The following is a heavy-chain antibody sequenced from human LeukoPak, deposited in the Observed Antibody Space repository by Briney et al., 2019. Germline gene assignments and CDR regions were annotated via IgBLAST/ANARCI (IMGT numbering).Heavy chain of an antibody. CDR1: GFTFSSYG. CDR3: AKGPAFSSGWYVFFDY. V-gene: IGHV3-30*18. Sequence: GGSLRLSCAASGFTFSSYGMHWVRQAPGKGLEWVAVISYDGSNKYYADSVKSRFTISRDNSKNTLYLQMNSLRAEDTAVYYCAKGPAFSSGWYVFFDYWGQGTLVTVSS. CDR2: ISYDGSNK. D-gene: IGHD6-19*01. J-gene: IGHJ4*02.